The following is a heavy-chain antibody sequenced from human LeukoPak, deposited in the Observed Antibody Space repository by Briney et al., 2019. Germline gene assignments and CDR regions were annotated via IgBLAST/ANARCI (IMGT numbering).Heavy chain of an antibody. CDR2: INPSSGST. Sequence: ASVKVSCKASGYTFTNYCMYWVRQAPGQGLEWMGIINPSSGSTTYAQRFQGRVTMTRDTSTSTVYMQLSSLRSEDTAVYYCARRLHSSAMDFWGQGTLVTVSS. CDR1: GYTFTNYC. J-gene: IGHJ4*02. V-gene: IGHV1-46*01. D-gene: IGHD6-25*01. CDR3: ARRLHSSAMDF.